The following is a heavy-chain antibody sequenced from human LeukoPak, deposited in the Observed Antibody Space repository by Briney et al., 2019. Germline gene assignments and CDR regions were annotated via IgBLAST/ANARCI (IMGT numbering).Heavy chain of an antibody. CDR1: GYSISSGYY. V-gene: IGHV4-38-2*02. D-gene: IGHD1-26*01. CDR2: IYHSGST. CDR3: ARIGYSGSYYAAFDY. J-gene: IGHJ4*02. Sequence: SETLSLTCTVSGYSISSGYYWGWIRQPPGKGLEWIGSIYHSGSTYYNPSLKSRVTISVDTSKNQFSLKLSSVTAADTAVYYCARIGYSGSYYAAFDYWGQGTLVTVSS.